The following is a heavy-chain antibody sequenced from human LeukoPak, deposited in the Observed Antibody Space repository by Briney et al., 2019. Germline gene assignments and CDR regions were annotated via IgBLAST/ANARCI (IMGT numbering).Heavy chain of an antibody. V-gene: IGHV4-59*01. Sequence: SETLSLTCTVSGGSISSYYWSWIRQPPGKELEWIGYIYYSGSTNYNPSLKSRVTISVDTSKNQFSLKLSSVTAADTAVYYCARGVYYDFWSGYYTEDWLDPWGQGTLVTVSS. CDR1: GGSISSYY. CDR2: IYYSGST. J-gene: IGHJ5*02. CDR3: ARGVYYDFWSGYYTEDWLDP. D-gene: IGHD3-3*01.